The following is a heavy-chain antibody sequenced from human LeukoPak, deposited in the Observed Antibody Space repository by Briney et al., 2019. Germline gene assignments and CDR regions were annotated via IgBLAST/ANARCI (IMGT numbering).Heavy chain of an antibody. D-gene: IGHD5-12*01. CDR2: IYSGGST. CDR1: GFTVSSNY. J-gene: IGHJ4*02. Sequence: PGGSLRLSCAASGFTVSSNYMSWVRQAPGKGLEWVSVIYSGGSTYYADSVKGRFTISRDNSKNTLYLQMNSLRAEDTAVYYCARPGYDRGTRDPYYFDYWGQGTLVTVSS. V-gene: IGHV3-66*04. CDR3: ARPGYDRGTRDPYYFDY.